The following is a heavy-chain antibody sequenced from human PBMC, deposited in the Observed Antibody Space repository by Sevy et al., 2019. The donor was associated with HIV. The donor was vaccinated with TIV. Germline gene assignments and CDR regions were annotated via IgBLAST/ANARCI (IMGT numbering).Heavy chain of an antibody. Sequence: GGSLRLSCAASGFTFSNYWMSWVRQAPGKGLEWVANIKQDGSEKYYVDSVKGRFTISRDNSKNTLYLQMNSLRAEDTAVYYCAKDSNNFYYGAENVGFDPWGQGTLVTVSS. D-gene: IGHD3-10*01. V-gene: IGHV3-7*01. J-gene: IGHJ5*02. CDR2: IKQDGSEK. CDR3: AKDSNNFYYGAENVGFDP. CDR1: GFTFSNYW.